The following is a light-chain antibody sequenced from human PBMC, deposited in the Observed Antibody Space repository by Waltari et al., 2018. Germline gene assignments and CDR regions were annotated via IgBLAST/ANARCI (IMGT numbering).Light chain of an antibody. Sequence: DIQMTQSPSSLSASVGYTVTISCQASQGIDKNLNWFQLEPGKAPKLLIYRASTLQSGIPSRFSGSGSGTDFTLTINSLQPEDFATYYCQQDYNYPLTFGGGTKVEIK. V-gene: IGKV1-16*01. CDR2: RAS. J-gene: IGKJ4*01. CDR3: QQDYNYPLT. CDR1: QGIDKN.